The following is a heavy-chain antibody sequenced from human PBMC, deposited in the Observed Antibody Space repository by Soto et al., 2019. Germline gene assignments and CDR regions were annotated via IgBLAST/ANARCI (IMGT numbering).Heavy chain of an antibody. J-gene: IGHJ6*02. Sequence: QVQLVQSGAEVKKPGASVKVSCKVSGYTLTELSMHWVRQAPGKGLEWMGGFDPEDGETIYAQKFQGRVTMTEDTSTDTAYMELSSLRSEDTAVYYCATEMTGTRPLLYYYYYGMDVWGQGTTVTVSS. CDR2: FDPEDGET. V-gene: IGHV1-24*01. D-gene: IGHD1-7*01. CDR1: GYTLTELS. CDR3: ATEMTGTRPLLYYYYYGMDV.